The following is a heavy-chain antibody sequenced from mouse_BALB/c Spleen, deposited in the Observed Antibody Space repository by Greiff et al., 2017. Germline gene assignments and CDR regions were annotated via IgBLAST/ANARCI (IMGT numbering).Heavy chain of an antibody. D-gene: IGHD2-1*01. CDR1: GYTFTSYW. Sequence: VQLQQSGAELVKPGASVKLSCKASGYTFTSYWMHWVKQRPGQGLEWIGEIDPSDSYTNYNQKFKGKATLTVDKSSSTAYMQLSSLTSEDSAVYYCARRSFYGNPYYFDYWGQGTTLTVSS. CDR2: IDPSDSYT. J-gene: IGHJ2*01. V-gene: IGHV1-69*02. CDR3: ARRSFYGNPYYFDY.